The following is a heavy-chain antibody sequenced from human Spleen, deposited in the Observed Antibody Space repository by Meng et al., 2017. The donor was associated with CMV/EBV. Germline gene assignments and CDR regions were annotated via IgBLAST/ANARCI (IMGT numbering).Heavy chain of an antibody. CDR1: GGTCSSYA. CDR3: ASDSEMARFDY. CDR2: IIPIFGTA. V-gene: IGHV1-69*05. J-gene: IGHJ4*02. D-gene: IGHD5-24*01. Sequence: ACKASGGTCSSYAISWVRQAPGQGLEWIGGIIPIFGTANYAQKYQGRVTITTDESTSTAYMELSSLRSEDTAVYYCASDSEMARFDYWGQGTLVTVSS.